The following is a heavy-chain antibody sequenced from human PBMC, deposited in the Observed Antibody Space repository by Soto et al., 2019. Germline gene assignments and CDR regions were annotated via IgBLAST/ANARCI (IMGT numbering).Heavy chain of an antibody. J-gene: IGHJ4*01. CDR2: IGTDGNT. CDR1: GFTFNSYA. V-gene: IGHV3-23*01. CDR3: VRKYPGTRPFDY. D-gene: IGHD2-2*01. Sequence: PGGSLRLSFAASGFTFNSYAMNWVRQAPGKGLAWVSAIGTDGNTYYANSVKGRFTISRDSSRTTLYLQMNSLRVEDTALYYCVRKYPGTRPFDYWGQGTLVTVSS.